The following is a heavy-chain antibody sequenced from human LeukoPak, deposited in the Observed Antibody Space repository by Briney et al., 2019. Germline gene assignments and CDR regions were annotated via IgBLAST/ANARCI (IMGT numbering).Heavy chain of an antibody. D-gene: IGHD3-22*01. CDR3: ARGRPDYYDSSGSTEGFDY. CDR1: GYTFTSYD. V-gene: IGHV1-8*01. CDR2: MNPNSGNT. Sequence: ASVKVSCKASGYTFTSYDINWVRQATGQGLEWMGWMNPNSGNTGYAQKFQGRVTMTRNTSISTAYMELSSLRSEDTAVYCCARGRPDYYDSSGSTEGFDYWGQGTLVTVSS. J-gene: IGHJ4*02.